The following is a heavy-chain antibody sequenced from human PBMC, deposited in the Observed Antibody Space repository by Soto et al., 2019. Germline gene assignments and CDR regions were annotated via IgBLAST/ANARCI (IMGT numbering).Heavy chain of an antibody. CDR3: ARTPPYYYDSSGYYTKGFDY. CDR1: GFTFSSYG. J-gene: IGHJ4*02. V-gene: IGHV3-33*01. CDR2: IWYDGSNK. D-gene: IGHD3-22*01. Sequence: GGSLRLSCAASGFTFSSYGMHWVRQAPGKGLEWVAVIWYDGSNKYYADSVKGRFTISRDNSKNTLYLQMNSLRAEDTAVYYCARTPPYYYDSSGYYTKGFDYWGQGTLVTVSS.